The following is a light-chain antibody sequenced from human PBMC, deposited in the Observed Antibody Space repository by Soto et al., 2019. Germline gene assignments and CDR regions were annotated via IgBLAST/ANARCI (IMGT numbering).Light chain of an antibody. CDR3: QSYDSSLSAVV. CDR1: SSNIGAGYD. J-gene: IGLJ2*01. Sequence: QPVLTQPPSVSGAPGQRVTISCTGSSSNIGAGYDVHWYQQLPGTAPKLLIYVNSNRPSGVPDRFSGSKSGTSASLAITGLQAGDEADYYCQSYDSSLSAVVFGGGTKLTVL. V-gene: IGLV1-40*01. CDR2: VNS.